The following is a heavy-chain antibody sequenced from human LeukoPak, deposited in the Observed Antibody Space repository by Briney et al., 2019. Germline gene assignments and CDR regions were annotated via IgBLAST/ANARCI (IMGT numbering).Heavy chain of an antibody. V-gene: IGHV3-30*02. Sequence: GSLRLSCAASGFTFSNSGVHWVRQAPGKGLGRVAFIRYDGSNKYYADSVKGRFTISRDNSKNTLYLQMNSLRAEDTAVYYCAKAPSIAVSGVGPYWGQGTLVTVSS. CDR1: GFTFSNSG. CDR3: AKAPSIAVSGVGPY. D-gene: IGHD6-19*01. CDR2: IRYDGSNK. J-gene: IGHJ4*02.